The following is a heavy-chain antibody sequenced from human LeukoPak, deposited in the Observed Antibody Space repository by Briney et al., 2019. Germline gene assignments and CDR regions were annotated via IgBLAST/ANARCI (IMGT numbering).Heavy chain of an antibody. Sequence: SQTLSLTCAISGDSVSSNTAAWNWIRQSPSRGLEWLGRTYYRSKWYDDYAVFVKSRIIINPDTSKNQFYLQLNSVTPEDTAVYYCARNNPNSGGWYSFDAWGQGTLVTVSS. CDR1: GDSVSSNTAA. J-gene: IGHJ4*02. CDR3: ARNNPNSGGWYSFDA. V-gene: IGHV6-1*01. D-gene: IGHD6-19*01. CDR2: TYYRSKWYD.